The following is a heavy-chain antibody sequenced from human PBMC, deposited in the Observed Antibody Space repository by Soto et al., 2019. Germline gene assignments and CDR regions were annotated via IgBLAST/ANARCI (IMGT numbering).Heavy chain of an antibody. D-gene: IGHD3-10*01. V-gene: IGHV3-33*01. CDR2: IWYDGSNK. Sequence: QVQLVESGGGVVQPGRSLRLSCAASGFTFSSYGMHWVRQAPGKGLEWVAVIWYDGSNKYYADSVKGRFTISRDNSKNTLYLQMNSLRAEDTAVYYCARDQNPITMVRGTPDYWGQGTLVTVSS. J-gene: IGHJ4*02. CDR3: ARDQNPITMVRGTPDY. CDR1: GFTFSSYG.